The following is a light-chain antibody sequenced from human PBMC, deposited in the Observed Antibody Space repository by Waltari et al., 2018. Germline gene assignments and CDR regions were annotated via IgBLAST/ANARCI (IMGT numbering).Light chain of an antibody. CDR3: QQYGGSPTYT. CDR2: GAS. V-gene: IGKV3-20*01. Sequence: ESMLTKSPGHRFLAPGERATLPCRASQSVSSSYLAGYQQRPGQAPRLLFFGASSRATGVPDRFSGSVSGTDFTLTISRLEPEDFAVYFCQQYGGSPTYTFGQGTKLEIK. J-gene: IGKJ2*01. CDR1: QSVSSSY.